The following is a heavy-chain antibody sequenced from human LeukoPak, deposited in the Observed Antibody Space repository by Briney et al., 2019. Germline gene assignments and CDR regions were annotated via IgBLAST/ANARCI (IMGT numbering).Heavy chain of an antibody. V-gene: IGHV4-59*06. J-gene: IGHJ4*02. Sequence: PSETLSLTCSVSGGSISSYYWSWIRQHPGKGLEWIGYIYYSGSTYYNPSLKSRVTISVDTSKNQFSLKLSSVTAADTAVYYCARDNRKNDYVWGSYRYLYYFDYWGQGTLVTVSS. CDR3: ARDNRKNDYVWGSYRYLYYFDY. CDR1: GGSISSYY. CDR2: IYYSGST. D-gene: IGHD3-16*02.